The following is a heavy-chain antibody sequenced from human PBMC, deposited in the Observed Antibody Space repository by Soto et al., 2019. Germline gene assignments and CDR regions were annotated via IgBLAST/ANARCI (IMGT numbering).Heavy chain of an antibody. CDR2: ISGSGDSA. D-gene: IGHD6-19*01. J-gene: IGHJ4*02. V-gene: IGHV3-23*01. CDR3: GKERRGSGWSVCNY. Sequence: VQLLESGGGLVQPGGSLRLSCAASGFTFRDYAMNWVRQAPGKGLEWVSDISGSGDSARYADSVRGRFTISRDNSRNTLYLQMNSLRVDDTAVDYCGKERRGSGWSVCNYWGQGTLVTVSS. CDR1: GFTFRDYA.